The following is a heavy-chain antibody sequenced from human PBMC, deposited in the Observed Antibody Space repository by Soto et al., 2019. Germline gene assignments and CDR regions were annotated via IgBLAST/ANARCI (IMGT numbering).Heavy chain of an antibody. CDR2: NSYSGST. CDR1: GGSTSSYY. J-gene: IGHJ4*02. V-gene: IGHV4-59*08. Sequence: SETLSLTCTVTGGSTSSYYWSWLRQPPGKGLEWTGYNSYSGSTDYNPSLKSRVTISVDTSKNQFSLKLSSATAADTAVYYCVRHGGSYSFDYWGQGTLVTVSS. D-gene: IGHD1-26*01. CDR3: VRHGGSYSFDY.